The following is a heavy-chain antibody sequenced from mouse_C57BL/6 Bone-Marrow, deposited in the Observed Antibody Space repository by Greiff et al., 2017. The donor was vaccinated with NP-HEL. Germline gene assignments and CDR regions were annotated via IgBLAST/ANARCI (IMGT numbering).Heavy chain of an antibody. Sequence: EVKLMESGPGLVKPSQSLSLTCSVTGYSITSGYYWNWIRQFPGNKLEWMGYISYDGSNNYNPSLKNRISITRDTSKNQFFLKLNSVTTEDTATYYCAREGAYDYDYWGQGTTLTVSS. CDR1: GYSITSGYY. CDR2: ISYDGSN. CDR3: AREGAYDYDY. J-gene: IGHJ2*01. D-gene: IGHD2-4*01. V-gene: IGHV3-6*01.